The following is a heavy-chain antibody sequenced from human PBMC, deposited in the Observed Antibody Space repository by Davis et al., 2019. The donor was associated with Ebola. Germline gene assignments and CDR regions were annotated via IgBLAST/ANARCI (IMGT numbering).Heavy chain of an antibody. CDR2: INPSGGST. J-gene: IGHJ4*02. Sequence: ASVKVSCKASGYTFTSYYMHWVRQAPGQGLEWMGIINPSGGSTSYAQKFQGRVTMTRDTSTSTAYMELSSLRSEDTAVYYCARAAPTVGTYTPLFDYWGQGTLVTVSS. CDR1: GYTFTSYY. V-gene: IGHV1-46*01. D-gene: IGHD4-23*01. CDR3: ARAAPTVGTYTPLFDY.